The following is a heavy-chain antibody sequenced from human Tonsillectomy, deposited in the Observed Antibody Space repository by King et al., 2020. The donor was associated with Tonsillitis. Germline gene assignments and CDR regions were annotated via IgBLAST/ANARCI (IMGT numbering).Heavy chain of an antibody. CDR3: ARGGSLRYFEY. V-gene: IGHV4-39*01. D-gene: IGHD5/OR15-5a*01. CDR2: ISYSGST. CDR1: GGSISSSTYY. J-gene: IGHJ4*02. Sequence: QLQESGPGLVKPSETLSLTCTVSGGSISSSTYYWGWIRQPPGKGLEWIGSISYSGSTYYNPSLKSRVIISVDTSNNQFSLKLSSVTAADTAEYYCARGGSLRYFEYWGQGTLVSVSS.